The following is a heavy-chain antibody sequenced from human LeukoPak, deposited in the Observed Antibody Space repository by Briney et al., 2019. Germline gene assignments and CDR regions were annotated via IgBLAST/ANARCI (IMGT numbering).Heavy chain of an antibody. D-gene: IGHD2-2*01. CDR3: ARGPLYCSSTSCFLNWFDP. CDR2: IYHSGST. Sequence: PSQTLSLACAVSGGSISSGGYSWSWIRQPPWKGLEWIGYIYHSGSTYYNPSLKSRVTISVDRSKNQFSLKLSSVTAADTAVYYCARGPLYCSSTSCFLNWFDPWGQGTLVTVSS. J-gene: IGHJ5*02. CDR1: GGSISSGGYS. V-gene: IGHV4-30-2*01.